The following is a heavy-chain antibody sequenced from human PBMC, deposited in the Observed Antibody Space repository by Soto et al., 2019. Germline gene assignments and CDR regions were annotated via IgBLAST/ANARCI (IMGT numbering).Heavy chain of an antibody. J-gene: IGHJ4*02. Sequence: PGGSLRLSCAASGFSFSNYEMNWVRQAPGKGLEWVAYISSGGDTIHYADSVRGRFTVSRDNARNSLSLQMNTLRVEDTALYYCARDCAAGGYWGQGTLVPVSS. CDR1: GFSFSNYE. CDR2: ISSGGDTI. V-gene: IGHV3-48*03. D-gene: IGHD6-13*01. CDR3: ARDCAAGGY.